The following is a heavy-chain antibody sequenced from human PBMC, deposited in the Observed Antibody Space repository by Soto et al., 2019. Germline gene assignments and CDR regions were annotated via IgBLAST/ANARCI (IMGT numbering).Heavy chain of an antibody. CDR2: VIPLLDAS. D-gene: IGHD1-1*01. CDR3: ASGKSQMSQDRMGFYYSIDV. CDR1: GVTFNNYT. V-gene: IGHV1-69*08. J-gene: IGHJ6*03. Sequence: QVQLAQSGAEVKKPGSSVKISCTASGVTFNNYTFTWVRRAPGQGLEWMGRVIPLLDASNYAEKFQDRVTITADRSPSTVYMELSGLRSDDSAIYYCASGKSQMSQDRMGFYYSIDVWGKGTTVTVSS.